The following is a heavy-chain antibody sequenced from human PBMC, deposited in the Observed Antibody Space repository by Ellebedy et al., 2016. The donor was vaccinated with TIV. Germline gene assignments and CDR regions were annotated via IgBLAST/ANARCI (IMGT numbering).Heavy chain of an antibody. V-gene: IGHV3-30*02. CDR2: IRYDASNK. CDR3: GKDRQGYSYGYNIDY. J-gene: IGHJ4*02. D-gene: IGHD5-18*01. CDR1: GFTFSAYG. Sequence: GESLKISCAASGFTFSAYGMHWVRQAPGKGLEWVAFIRYDASNKYHADSVKGRFTISRDNSKNTLYLQMNSLRPEDTAVYYCGKDRQGYSYGYNIDYWGQGTLVTVSS.